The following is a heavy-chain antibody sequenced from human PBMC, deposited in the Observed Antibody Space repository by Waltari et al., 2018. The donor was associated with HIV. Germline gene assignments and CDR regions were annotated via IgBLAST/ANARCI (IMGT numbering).Heavy chain of an antibody. Sequence: EVQLVESGGGLVQPGGSLRLSCAASGFTFSSYSMNWVRQAPGKGLEWVSYISSSSSTIYYADSVKGRFTISRDNAKNSLYLQMNSLRAEDTAVYYCAAYNWNPHYYYYYGMDVWGQGTTVTVSS. D-gene: IGHD1-20*01. V-gene: IGHV3-48*04. CDR3: AAYNWNPHYYYYYGMDV. CDR2: ISSSSSTI. J-gene: IGHJ6*02. CDR1: GFTFSSYS.